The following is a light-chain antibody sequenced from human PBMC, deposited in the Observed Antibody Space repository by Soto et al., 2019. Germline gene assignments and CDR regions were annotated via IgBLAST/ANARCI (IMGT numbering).Light chain of an antibody. Sequence: AIQVTQSPSSLSASVGDRVTITCRASQDIRSDLGWYQQKPGKAPKLLIFATSTLQSGAPSRFSGTGSGTDFTLTISSLQPEDFATYYCLQDFNYPWTFGQGTKVDIK. CDR1: QDIRSD. CDR3: LQDFNYPWT. CDR2: ATS. V-gene: IGKV1-6*01. J-gene: IGKJ1*01.